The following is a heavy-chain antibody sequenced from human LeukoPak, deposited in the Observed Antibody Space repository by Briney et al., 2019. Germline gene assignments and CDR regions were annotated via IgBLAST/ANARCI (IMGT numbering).Heavy chain of an antibody. D-gene: IGHD5-18*01. CDR2: IYYSGST. J-gene: IGHJ6*03. Sequence: SETLSLTCTVSGGSISSSSYYWSWIRQPPGKGLEWIGYIYYSGSTHYSPSLKSRVTISVDTSKNQFSLKLSSVTAADTAVYYCARTEESGYSYRYFGYYYYMDVWGKGTTVTVSS. V-gene: IGHV4-61*01. CDR1: GGSISSSSYY. CDR3: ARTEESGYSYRYFGYYYYMDV.